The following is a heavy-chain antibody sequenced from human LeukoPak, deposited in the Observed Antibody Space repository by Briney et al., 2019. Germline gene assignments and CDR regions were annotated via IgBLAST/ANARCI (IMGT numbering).Heavy chain of an antibody. V-gene: IGHV5-10-1*01. CDR2: IDPSDSYT. Sequence: GESLKISCKGSGYSSASYWISWVRQMPGKGLEWMGRIDPSDSYTNYSPSFQGHVTISADKSISTAYLQWSSLKASDTAMYYCASAYSSGSVFLSWGQGTLVNVTS. CDR3: ASAYSSGSVFLS. CDR1: GYSSASYW. D-gene: IGHD6-19*01. J-gene: IGHJ5*02.